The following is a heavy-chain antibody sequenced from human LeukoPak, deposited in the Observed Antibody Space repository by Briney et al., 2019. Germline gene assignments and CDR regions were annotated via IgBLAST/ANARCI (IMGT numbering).Heavy chain of an antibody. V-gene: IGHV4-30-2*01. D-gene: IGHD1/OR15-1a*01. CDR3: ATSYNWNKRVPLLYFDY. J-gene: IGHJ4*02. Sequence: SETLSLTCTVSGGSISSGGYYWSWIRQPPGKGLEWIGYIYHSGSTYYNPSLKSRVTISVDRSKNQFSLKLSSVTAADTAVYYCATSYNWNKRVPLLYFDYWGQGTLVTVSS. CDR2: IYHSGST. CDR1: GGSISSGGYY.